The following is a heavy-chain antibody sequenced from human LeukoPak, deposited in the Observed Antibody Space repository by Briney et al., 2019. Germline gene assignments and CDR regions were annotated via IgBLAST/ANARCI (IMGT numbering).Heavy chain of an antibody. Sequence: PGGSLTLSCAASGFTFSSYPMNWVREAPGKGLEWVSSISRSSSYIYYADSVKGRFTISRDNAKNSLYLQMNSLRAEDTAVYYCASGYRLRAFDIWGQGTMVTVSS. V-gene: IGHV3-21*01. J-gene: IGHJ3*02. CDR3: ASGYRLRAFDI. D-gene: IGHD3-22*01. CDR1: GFTFSSYP. CDR2: ISRSSSYI.